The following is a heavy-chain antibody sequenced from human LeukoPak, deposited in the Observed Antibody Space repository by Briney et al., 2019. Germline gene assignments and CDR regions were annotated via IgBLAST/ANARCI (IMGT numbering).Heavy chain of an antibody. V-gene: IGHV3-48*02. Sequence: GGSLRLSCAASGFTFSSYSMNWVRQAPGKGLEWVSYISGSSSTIYYADSVEGRFTISRDNAKNSLYLQMNSLRDEDTAVYYCARVRGNGWYFDLWGRGTLVTVSS. CDR1: GFTFSSYS. D-gene: IGHD4-23*01. J-gene: IGHJ2*01. CDR2: ISGSSSTI. CDR3: ARVRGNGWYFDL.